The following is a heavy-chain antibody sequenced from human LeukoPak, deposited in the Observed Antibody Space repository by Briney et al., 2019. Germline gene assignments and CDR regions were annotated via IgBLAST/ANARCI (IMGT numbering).Heavy chain of an antibody. Sequence: SETLSLTCTVSGGSISSSSYYWGWIRQPPGKGLEWIGSIYYSGSTYYNPSLKSRVTISVDTSKIQISLKLNSVTAADAAVYYCARLRDYYYNYMDVWGKGPGVTVSS. CDR2: IYYSGST. CDR3: ARLRDYYYNYMDV. J-gene: IGHJ6*03. CDR1: GGSISSSSYY. V-gene: IGHV4-39*01.